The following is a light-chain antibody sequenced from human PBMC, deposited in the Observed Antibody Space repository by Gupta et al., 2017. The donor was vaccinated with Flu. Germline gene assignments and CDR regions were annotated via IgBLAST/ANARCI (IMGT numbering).Light chain of an antibody. CDR1: SSNIGSYT. V-gene: IGLV1-44*01. CDR2: DFS. CDR3: AVWDDSLSGHYV. Sequence: QSALTQPPSASGTPGQRVTFSCSGSSSNIGSYTVDWYQQLPGPAPKLLIYDFSQRPSGVPDRFSGSESGTSASLAISGLQSEDEADYYCAVWDDSLSGHYVFGSGTKVTVL. J-gene: IGLJ1*01.